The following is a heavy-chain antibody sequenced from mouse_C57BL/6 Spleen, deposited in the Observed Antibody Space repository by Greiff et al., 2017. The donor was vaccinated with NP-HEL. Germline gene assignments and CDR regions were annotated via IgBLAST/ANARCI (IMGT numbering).Heavy chain of an antibody. Sequence: EVQLQQSGPELVKPGASVKISCKASGYTFTDYYMNWVKQSHGKSLEWIGDINPNNGGTSYNQKFKGKATLTVDKSSSTAYMELRGLTSEDSAVYYCARRLLRYWYFDVWGTGTTVTVSS. CDR2: INPNNGGT. J-gene: IGHJ1*03. CDR3: ARRLLRYWYFDV. D-gene: IGHD1-1*01. V-gene: IGHV1-26*01. CDR1: GYTFTDYY.